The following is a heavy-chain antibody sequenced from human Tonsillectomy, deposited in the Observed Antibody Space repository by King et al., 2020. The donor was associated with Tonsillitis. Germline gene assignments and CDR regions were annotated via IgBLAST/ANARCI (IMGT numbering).Heavy chain of an antibody. J-gene: IGHJ4*02. Sequence: DVQLVESGGDLVQPGGSLRLSCATSGFTFSNYAMSWVRQAPGKGLEWVSTMSGSGDNTHYADSVKGRFTIARDNSKSTLYLQLNSLRAEDTALYYCATCKQSTGWCYFDSWGQGDLVTVSS. D-gene: IGHD6-19*01. CDR3: ATCKQSTGWCYFDS. V-gene: IGHV3-23*04. CDR2: MSGSGDNT. CDR1: GFTFSNYA.